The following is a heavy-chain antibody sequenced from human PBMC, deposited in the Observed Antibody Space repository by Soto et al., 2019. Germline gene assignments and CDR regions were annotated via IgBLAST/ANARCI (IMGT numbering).Heavy chain of an antibody. Sequence: GGSLRLSCTASGFTFGDYAMSWVRQAPGKGLEWVGFIRSKAYGGTTEYAASVKGRFTISRDDSKSIAYLQMNSLKTEDTAVYYCTRRIRTEYSSGWYDWVDQYYYYYGMDVWGQGTTVTVSS. V-gene: IGHV3-49*04. CDR2: IRSKAYGGTT. CDR1: GFTFGDYA. D-gene: IGHD6-19*01. J-gene: IGHJ6*02. CDR3: TRRIRTEYSSGWYDWVDQYYYYYGMDV.